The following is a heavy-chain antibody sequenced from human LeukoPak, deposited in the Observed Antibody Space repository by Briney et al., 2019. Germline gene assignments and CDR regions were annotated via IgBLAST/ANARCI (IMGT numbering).Heavy chain of an antibody. Sequence: PGGSLRLSCAASGFTFDDYAMHWVRQGPGKGLEWVSGISWNSGSIGYADSVKGRFTISRDNAKNSLYLQMNSLRAEDTALYYCAKDIVATDGYCFDYWGQGTLVTVSS. CDR3: AKDIVATDGYCFDY. V-gene: IGHV3-9*01. J-gene: IGHJ4*02. D-gene: IGHD5-12*01. CDR2: ISWNSGSI. CDR1: GFTFDDYA.